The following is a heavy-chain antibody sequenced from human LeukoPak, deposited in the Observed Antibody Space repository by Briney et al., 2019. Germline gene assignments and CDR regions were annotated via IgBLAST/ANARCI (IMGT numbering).Heavy chain of an antibody. Sequence: SDTLSLTCAVYGGSFSGYYWSWIRQPPGKGLEWIGEINHSGSTNYNPSLKSRVTISVDTSKNQFSLKLSSVTAADTAVYYCARGPTIVGATIGEYYFDYWGQGTLVTVSS. CDR2: INHSGST. CDR3: ARGPTIVGATIGEYYFDY. V-gene: IGHV4-34*01. D-gene: IGHD1-26*01. J-gene: IGHJ4*02. CDR1: GGSFSGYY.